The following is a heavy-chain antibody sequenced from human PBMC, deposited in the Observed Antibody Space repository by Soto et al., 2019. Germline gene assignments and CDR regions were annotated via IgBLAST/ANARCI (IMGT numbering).Heavy chain of an antibody. CDR2: IYYSGST. CDR1: GGSISSYY. J-gene: IGHJ4*02. D-gene: IGHD4-17*01. V-gene: IGHV4-59*01. CDR3: AREGRTVTDEPGFDY. Sequence: QVQLQESGPGLVKPSETLSLTCTVSGGSISSYYWSWIRQPPGKGLEWIGYIYYSGSTNYNPSLKSRVTISVDTSKNQFSLRLSSVTAADTAVYYCAREGRTVTDEPGFDYWGQGTLVTVSS.